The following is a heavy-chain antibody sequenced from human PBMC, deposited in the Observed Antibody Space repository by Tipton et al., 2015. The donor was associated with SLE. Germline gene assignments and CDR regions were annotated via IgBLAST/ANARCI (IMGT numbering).Heavy chain of an antibody. J-gene: IGHJ5*02. CDR3: ARQVTNRWHVVWFDP. V-gene: IGHV4-39*01. CDR1: GDSISRGTYY. Sequence: LRLSCTVSGDSISRGTYYWGWIRQSPGKGLEWIGSIYYTGSTYYNPSLKSRVTISVDKPKNQFSLKLSSVTAADTAVYYCARQVTNRWHVVWFDPWGQGTLVTVSS. D-gene: IGHD2-15*01. CDR2: IYYTGST.